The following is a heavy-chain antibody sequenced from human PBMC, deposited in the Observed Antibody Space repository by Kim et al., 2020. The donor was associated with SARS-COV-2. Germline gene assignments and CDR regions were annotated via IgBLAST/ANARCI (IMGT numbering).Heavy chain of an antibody. CDR1: GGSFSGYY. CDR3: ARVGYSWGY. V-gene: IGHV4-34*01. Sequence: SETLSLTCAVYGGSFSGYYWSWIRQPPGKGLEWIGEINHSGSTNYKPSLKSRVTISVDTSKNQFSLKLSSVTAADTAVYYCARVGYSWGYWGQGTLVTVS. D-gene: IGHD6-13*01. J-gene: IGHJ4*02. CDR2: INHSGST.